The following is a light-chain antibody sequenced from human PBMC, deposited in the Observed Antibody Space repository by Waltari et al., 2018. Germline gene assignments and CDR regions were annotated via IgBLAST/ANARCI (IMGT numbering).Light chain of an antibody. CDR2: EVS. CDR3: SSYTSATTLYV. V-gene: IGLV2-14*01. CDR1: SSDVGTYNY. J-gene: IGLJ1*01. Sequence: QSALTQPASVSGSPGQSITISCTGTSSDVGTYNYVSWSQHHPGKAPKLIIYEVSDRPSGISHRFSGSRSGNTASLTISGLQAEDEADYYCSSYTSATTLYVFGTGTKVTVL.